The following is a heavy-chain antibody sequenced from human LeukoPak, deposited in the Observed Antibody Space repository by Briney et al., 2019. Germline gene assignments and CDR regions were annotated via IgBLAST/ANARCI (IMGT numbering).Heavy chain of an antibody. CDR2: IQSGGSLK. CDR3: ARDSKESSSGRGHSGTYYLPLDY. CDR1: GFTLSRFN. J-gene: IGHJ4*02. D-gene: IGHD3-10*01. Sequence: GGSLRLSCAASGFTLSRFNMKWVRQAPQKGLEWVSYIQSGGSLKYYADSVEGRVTISRDNAQHALYLQMNSLRAQDTAVYYCARDSKESSSGRGHSGTYYLPLDYWGQGTLVTVSS. V-gene: IGHV3-48*03.